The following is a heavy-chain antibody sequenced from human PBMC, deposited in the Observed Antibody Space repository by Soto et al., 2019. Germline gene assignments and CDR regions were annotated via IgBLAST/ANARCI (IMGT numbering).Heavy chain of an antibody. CDR2: ISSSSSYI. CDR3: SREGRRNYDFWSGSDGMDV. J-gene: IGHJ6*02. D-gene: IGHD3-3*01. V-gene: IGHV3-21*01. CDR1: GFTFSSYS. Sequence: PGGSLRLSCAASGFTFSSYSMNWVRQAPGKGLEWVSSISSSSSYIYYADSVKGRFTISRDNAKNSLYLQMNSLRAEDTAVYYCSREGRRNYDFWSGSDGMDVWGQGTTVTVSS.